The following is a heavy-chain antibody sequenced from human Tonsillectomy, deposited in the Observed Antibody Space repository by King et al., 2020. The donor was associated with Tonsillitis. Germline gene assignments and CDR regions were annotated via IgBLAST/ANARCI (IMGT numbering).Heavy chain of an antibody. D-gene: IGHD1-1*01. CDR2: ISSSGGRT. CDR3: ASNDLWANYAPDY. J-gene: IGHJ4*02. V-gene: IGHV3-23*04. Sequence: VQLVESGGGLVQPGGSLRLSCAASGFTFSSYAMSWVRQAPGKGLEWVSGISSSGGRTYYVDSMKGRFTISRDNSKNTLYLQMNSLRAEDTAVYYCASNDLWANYAPDYWGQGTLVTVSS. CDR1: GFTFSSYA.